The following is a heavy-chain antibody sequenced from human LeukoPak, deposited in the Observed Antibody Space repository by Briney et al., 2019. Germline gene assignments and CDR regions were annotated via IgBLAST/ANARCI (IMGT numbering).Heavy chain of an antibody. Sequence: GGSLRLSCAASGFTFSWVRQAPGKGLEWVANIKQDGSEKYYVDSVKGRFTISRDNAKNSLYLQMNSLRAEDTAVYYCARVGDYYHYYGMDVWGQGTTVTVSS. CDR2: IKQDGSEK. CDR3: ARVGDYYHYYGMDV. D-gene: IGHD2-21*02. J-gene: IGHJ6*02. V-gene: IGHV3-7*05. CDR1: GFTF.